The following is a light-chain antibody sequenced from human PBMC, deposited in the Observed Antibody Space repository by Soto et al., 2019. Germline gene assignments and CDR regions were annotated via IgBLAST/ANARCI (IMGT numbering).Light chain of an antibody. Sequence: EIVMTQSPLTLPVTPGEPASISCTSSQSLRYNNTYNYLDWYVQKPGQSPQLLIYFGSNRAPGVPDRFSGSGSGTDFTLKINRVEAEDVGTYYCMQTLQSLTFGQGTRLEIK. V-gene: IGKV2-28*01. J-gene: IGKJ5*01. CDR3: MQTLQSLT. CDR2: FGS. CDR1: QSLRYNNTYNY.